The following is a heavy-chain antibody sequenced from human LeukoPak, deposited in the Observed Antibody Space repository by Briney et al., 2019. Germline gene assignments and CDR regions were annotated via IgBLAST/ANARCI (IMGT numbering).Heavy chain of an antibody. D-gene: IGHD3-10*01. CDR1: GFTFSSYA. Sequence: PGGSLRLSCAASGFTFSSYAMSWVRQAPGKGLEWVSRINSDGSSTSYADSVKGRFTISRDNAKNTLYLQMNSLRAEDTAVYYCARAAFGHMDVWGKGTTVTVSS. CDR3: ARAAFGHMDV. V-gene: IGHV3-74*01. CDR2: INSDGSST. J-gene: IGHJ6*03.